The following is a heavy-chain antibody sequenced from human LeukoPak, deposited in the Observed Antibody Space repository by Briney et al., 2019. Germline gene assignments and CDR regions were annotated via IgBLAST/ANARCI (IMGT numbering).Heavy chain of an antibody. CDR2: IKEDGSET. Sequence: GGSLRLSCAASGFTFSSYAMHWVRQVPGKGLECLANIKEDGSETYYADSVKGRFTISRDNPKNLLFLQINSLRVEDTAVYYCARETPRRGETRDGYRWGQGTLVTVSS. J-gene: IGHJ4*02. D-gene: IGHD5-24*01. V-gene: IGHV3-7*01. CDR1: GFTFSSYA. CDR3: ARETPRRGETRDGYR.